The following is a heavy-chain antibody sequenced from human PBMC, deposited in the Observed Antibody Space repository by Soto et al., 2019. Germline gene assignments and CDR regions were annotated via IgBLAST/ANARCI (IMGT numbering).Heavy chain of an antibody. CDR3: ARLYYDFWSGYSQYNWFDP. CDR1: GGTFSSYA. J-gene: IGHJ5*02. D-gene: IGHD3-3*01. V-gene: IGHV1-69*01. CDR2: IIPIFGTA. Sequence: QVQLVQSGAEVKKPGSSVKVSCKASGGTFSSYAISWVRQAPGQGLEWMGGIIPIFGTANYAQKFQGRVTITADESTSTACMERSSLRSEDTAVYYCARLYYDFWSGYSQYNWFDPWGQGTLVTVSS.